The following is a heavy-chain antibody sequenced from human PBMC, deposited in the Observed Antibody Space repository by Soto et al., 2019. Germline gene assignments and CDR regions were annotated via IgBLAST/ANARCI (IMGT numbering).Heavy chain of an antibody. Sequence: VQLVQSGAEVRKPGSSVKVSCKASGGDFKNFIIAWVRQAPGHGLEWVGGVIPIFGTPNFVQKFQDRVTITADEATSNTYMELRSLRSEDTAVYYCARVGSCLSSSCPYYGMDVWGQPTTVIVSS. D-gene: IGHD2-2*01. CDR1: GGDFKNFI. CDR3: ARVGSCLSSSCPYYGMDV. J-gene: IGHJ6*02. V-gene: IGHV1-69*01. CDR2: VIPIFGTP.